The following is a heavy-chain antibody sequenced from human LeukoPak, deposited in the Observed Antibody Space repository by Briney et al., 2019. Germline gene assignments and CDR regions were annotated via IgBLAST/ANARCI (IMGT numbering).Heavy chain of an antibody. Sequence: PGGSLRLSCAVSGFTFSSYWMHWVRQAPGKRLVWVSRINSDGSITDYADSVKGRFTISRDNAKNTLSLQMNSLRAEDTAVYYCARVRAMAASDGFDIWGQGTMVTVSS. V-gene: IGHV3-74*01. CDR1: GFTFSSYW. CDR3: ARVRAMAASDGFDI. CDR2: INSDGSIT. D-gene: IGHD6-19*01. J-gene: IGHJ3*02.